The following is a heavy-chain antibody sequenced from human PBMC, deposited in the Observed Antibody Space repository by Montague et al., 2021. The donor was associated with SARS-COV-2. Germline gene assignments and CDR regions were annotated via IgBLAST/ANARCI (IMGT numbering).Heavy chain of an antibody. CDR2: IYYSGST. CDR3: ARDGSGSYSNYYYYGMDV. CDR1: GGSISSSSYY. Sequence: SETLSLTCTVSGGSISSSSYYWVWIRQPPGKGLEWIRSIYYSGSTYYNPSLKSRVTISVDTSKNQFSLKLSSVTAADTAVYYCARDGSGSYSNYYYYGMDVWGQGTTVTVSS. J-gene: IGHJ6*02. D-gene: IGHD3-10*01. V-gene: IGHV4-39*07.